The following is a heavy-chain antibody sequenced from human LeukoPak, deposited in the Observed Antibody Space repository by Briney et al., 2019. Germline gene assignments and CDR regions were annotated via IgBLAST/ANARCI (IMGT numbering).Heavy chain of an antibody. CDR3: ARGYVPRGLRDLFIFGVVSSNWFDP. CDR1: GYTFTSYD. V-gene: IGHV1-8*01. D-gene: IGHD3-3*01. J-gene: IGHJ5*02. Sequence: ASVKVSCKASGYTFTSYDINWVRQAPAQGLEWMGWMNPNSGNTGYAQKFQGRVTMTRNTSISTAYMELSSLRSEDTAVYYCARGYVPRGLRDLFIFGVVSSNWFDPWGQGTLVTVSS. CDR2: MNPNSGNT.